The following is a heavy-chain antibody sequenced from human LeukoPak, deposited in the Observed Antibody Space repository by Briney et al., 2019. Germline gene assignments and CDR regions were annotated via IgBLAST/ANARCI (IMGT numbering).Heavy chain of an antibody. D-gene: IGHD6-19*01. Sequence: PGGSLRLSCAVSGFTVSSNYMSWVRLAPGKGLEWVSLIYSDGSTYYADSVKGRFTISRDNSKNTLYLQVNSLRAEDTAVYYCAREAIVVAGYFDYWGQGTLVTVSS. CDR1: GFTVSSNY. J-gene: IGHJ4*02. CDR2: IYSDGST. V-gene: IGHV3-53*01. CDR3: AREAIVVAGYFDY.